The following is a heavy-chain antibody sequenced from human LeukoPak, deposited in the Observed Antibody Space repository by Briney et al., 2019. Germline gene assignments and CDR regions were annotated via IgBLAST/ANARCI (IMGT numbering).Heavy chain of an antibody. D-gene: IGHD1-26*01. CDR1: GFTFSSYA. CDR2: ISGSGGST. CDR3: ASSGSYFMDAFDI. V-gene: IGHV3-23*01. J-gene: IGHJ3*02. Sequence: GGSLRLSCAASGFTFSSYAMSWVRQAPGKRLEWVSAISGSGGSTYYADSVKGRFTISRDNSKNTLYLQMNSLRAEDTAVYYCASSGSYFMDAFDIWGQGTMVTVSS.